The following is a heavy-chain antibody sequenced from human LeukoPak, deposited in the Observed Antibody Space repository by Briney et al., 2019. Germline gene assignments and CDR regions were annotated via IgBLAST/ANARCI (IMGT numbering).Heavy chain of an antibody. Sequence: ASVKVSCKASGYTCTSYGISWVRQAPGQGLEWMGWISAYNGNTNYAQKLQGRVTMTTDTSTSTAYMELGSLRSDDTAMYYCARVVGRIAAVANQAFDIWGQGTMVTVSS. CDR1: GYTCTSYG. J-gene: IGHJ3*02. CDR3: ARVVGRIAAVANQAFDI. D-gene: IGHD6-13*01. V-gene: IGHV1-18*01. CDR2: ISAYNGNT.